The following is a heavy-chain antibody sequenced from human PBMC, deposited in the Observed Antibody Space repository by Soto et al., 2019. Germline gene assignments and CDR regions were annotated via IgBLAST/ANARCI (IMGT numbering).Heavy chain of an antibody. CDR1: GFTFSSYA. CDR2: ISGSGGST. V-gene: IGHV3-23*01. Sequence: EVQLLESGGGLVQPGGSLRLSCAASGFTFSSYAMSWVRQAPGKGLEWVSAISGSGGSTYYADSVKGRVTISRDNSKNTLYLQMNRLRAEDTAVYYCAKTRGIAAAGLDYWGQGTLVTVSS. J-gene: IGHJ4*02. D-gene: IGHD6-13*01. CDR3: AKTRGIAAAGLDY.